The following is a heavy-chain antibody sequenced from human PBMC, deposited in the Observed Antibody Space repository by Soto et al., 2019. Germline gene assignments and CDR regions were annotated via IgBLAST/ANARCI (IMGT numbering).Heavy chain of an antibody. Sequence: QVQLQESGPGLVKPSQTLSLTCTVSGGSISSGGYYWSWIRQHPGKGLEWIGYIYYSGSTYYNPSLKSRVTISVDTSKNQFSLKLSSVTAADTAVYYCASGARGWRGPKVERGFSFDYWGQGTLVTVSS. CDR3: ASGARGWRGPKVERGFSFDY. CDR1: GGSISSGGYY. D-gene: IGHD6-19*01. J-gene: IGHJ4*02. V-gene: IGHV4-31*03. CDR2: IYYSGST.